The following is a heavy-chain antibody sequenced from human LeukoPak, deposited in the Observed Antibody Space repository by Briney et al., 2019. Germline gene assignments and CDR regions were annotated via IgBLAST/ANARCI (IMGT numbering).Heavy chain of an antibody. CDR2: ISGGGGNT. CDR3: ARGHPHGWELYLDY. D-gene: IGHD1-26*01. Sequence: GGSLRLSCAASGFTFSSYAMSWVRQAPGKGLEWVSAISGGGGNTYYADSVKGRFTISRDNSKNTLYLQMNSLRVEDTAVYYCARGHPHGWELYLDYWGQGTLVTVSS. J-gene: IGHJ4*02. CDR1: GFTFSSYA. V-gene: IGHV3-23*01.